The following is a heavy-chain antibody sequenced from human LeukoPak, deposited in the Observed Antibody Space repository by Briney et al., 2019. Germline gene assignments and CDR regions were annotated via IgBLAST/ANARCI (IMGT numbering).Heavy chain of an antibody. D-gene: IGHD3-22*01. CDR3: AKDPSQYYYDSSGPTGDYFDY. J-gene: IGHJ4*02. CDR1: GFTFSSYG. CDR2: ISYDGSNK. V-gene: IGHV3-30*18. Sequence: GGSLRLSCAASGFTFSSYGMHWVRQAPGKGLEWVAVISYDGSNKYYADSVKGRFTISRDNSKNTLYLQMNSLRAEDTAVYYCAKDPSQYYYDSSGPTGDYFDYWGQGTLVTVSS.